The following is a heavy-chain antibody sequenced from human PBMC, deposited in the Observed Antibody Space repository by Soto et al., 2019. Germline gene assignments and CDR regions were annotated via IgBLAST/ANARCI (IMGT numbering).Heavy chain of an antibody. J-gene: IGHJ4*02. CDR2: SSNSGTYT. CDR3: ARSGDNYNVLDY. Sequence: GGSLRLSCAASGFTFSDYYMSWIRQAPGKGLEWLSYSSNSGTYTRYADSVKGRFSISRGNAKNSLFLQINSLRGEDTAIYYCARSGDNYNVLDYWGQGTPVTVSS. D-gene: IGHD3-10*02. V-gene: IGHV3-11*06. CDR1: GFTFSDYY.